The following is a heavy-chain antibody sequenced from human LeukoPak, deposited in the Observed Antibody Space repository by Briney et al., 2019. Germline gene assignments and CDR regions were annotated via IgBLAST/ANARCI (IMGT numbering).Heavy chain of an antibody. CDR3: ARGGNGYKYNWFDP. J-gene: IGHJ5*02. V-gene: IGHV4-38-2*02. Sequence: SETLSLTCTVSGYSISSDYCWGWIRQPPGKGLEWIGSIYHSGSTNYNPSLKSRVTISVDTSKNQFSLKLSSVTAADTAVYYCARGGNGYKYNWFDPWGQGTLVTVSS. D-gene: IGHD5-24*01. CDR2: IYHSGST. CDR1: GYSISSDYC.